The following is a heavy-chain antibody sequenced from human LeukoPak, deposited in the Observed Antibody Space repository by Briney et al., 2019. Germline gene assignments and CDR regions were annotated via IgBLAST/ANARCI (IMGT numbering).Heavy chain of an antibody. V-gene: IGHV4-34*01. D-gene: IGHD5-24*01. CDR3: ARRRRDGYKAPLDY. CDR1: GGSFSGYY. J-gene: IGHJ4*02. Sequence: SETLSLTCAVYGGSFSGYYWSWIRQPPGKGLEWIGEINHSGSTNYNPSLKSRVTISVDTSKNQFSLKLSSVTAADTAVYYCARRRRDGYKAPLDYWGQGTLVTVSS. CDR2: INHSGST.